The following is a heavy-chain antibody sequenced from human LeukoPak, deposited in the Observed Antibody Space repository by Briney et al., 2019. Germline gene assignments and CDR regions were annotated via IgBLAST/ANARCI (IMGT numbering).Heavy chain of an antibody. J-gene: IGHJ4*02. V-gene: IGHV3-74*01. D-gene: IGHD6-19*01. CDR2: INSDGSTT. CDR3: AREASSGWTHFDY. Sequence: GGSLRLSCAASGFTFNNYWMHWVRQAPGKGLVWVSRINSDGSTTSYADSVKGRFTISRDNAKNTLYLEMNSLRAEDTAVYYCAREASSGWTHFDYWGQGTLVTVSP. CDR1: GFTFNNYW.